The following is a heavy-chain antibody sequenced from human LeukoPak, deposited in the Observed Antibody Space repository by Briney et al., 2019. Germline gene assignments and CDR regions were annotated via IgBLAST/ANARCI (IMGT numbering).Heavy chain of an antibody. CDR2: IKEDGSEK. D-gene: IGHD4-17*01. CDR3: ARDYADYVGYFFFDY. Sequence: PGGSLRLSCAVSGFTFSGYWMSWVRQAPGKGLEWVANIKEDGSEKHYVNSVNGRFTISRDNAKNSLYLQMNSLRAEDTAVYYCARDYADYVGYFFFDYWGQGTLVTVSS. V-gene: IGHV3-7*03. CDR1: GFTFSGYW. J-gene: IGHJ4*02.